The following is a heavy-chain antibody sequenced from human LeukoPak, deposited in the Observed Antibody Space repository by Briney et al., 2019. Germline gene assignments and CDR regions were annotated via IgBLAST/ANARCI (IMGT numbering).Heavy chain of an antibody. CDR1: GYTFTSYG. CDR3: ARDTDTGNYYGSGSYYSPPGY. Sequence: ASVKVSCKASGYTFTSYGISWVRQAPGQGLEWMGWISAYNGNTNYAQKFQGRVTMTTDTSTSTAYMELRSLRSDDTAVYYCARDTDTGNYYGSGSYYSPPGYWGQGTLVTVSS. J-gene: IGHJ4*02. V-gene: IGHV1-18*01. CDR2: ISAYNGNT. D-gene: IGHD3-10*01.